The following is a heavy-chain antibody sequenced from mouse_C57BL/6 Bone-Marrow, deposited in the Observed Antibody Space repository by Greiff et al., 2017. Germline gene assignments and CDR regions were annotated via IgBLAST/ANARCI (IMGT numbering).Heavy chain of an antibody. D-gene: IGHD2-3*01. CDR1: GYTFTSYW. J-gene: IGHJ2*01. Sequence: QVQLQQPGAELVMPGASVKLSCKASGYTFTSYWMHWVTQRPGQGLEWIGEIDPSDSYTNYNQKFKGKSTLTVDKSSSTAYMQLSSLTSEDSAVYYCARRYYPYYFDYWGQGTTLTVSS. CDR3: ARRYYPYYFDY. V-gene: IGHV1-69*01. CDR2: IDPSDSYT.